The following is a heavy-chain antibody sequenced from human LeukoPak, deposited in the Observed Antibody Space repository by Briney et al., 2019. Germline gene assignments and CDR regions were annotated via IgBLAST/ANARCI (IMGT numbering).Heavy chain of an antibody. V-gene: IGHV3-23*01. D-gene: IGHD6-6*01. CDR2: TSGSGGST. Sequence: GGSRRLSCAASGFTFSSYAMSWVRQAPGKGLEWVSATSGSGGSTYYADSVKGRFTISRDNSKNTLYLQMNSLRAEDTAVYYCARTIIAARRNYFDYWGQGTLVTVSS. CDR1: GFTFSSYA. CDR3: ARTIIAARRNYFDY. J-gene: IGHJ4*02.